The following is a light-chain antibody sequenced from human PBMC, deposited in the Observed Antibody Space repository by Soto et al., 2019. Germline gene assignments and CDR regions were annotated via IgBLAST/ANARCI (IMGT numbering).Light chain of an antibody. CDR3: QVYAYLLRT. J-gene: IGKJ1*01. CDR2: GAS. CDR1: QSVSSN. Sequence: EMQVTLCPATLPVSRKYRSTLSCMASQSVSSNLAWYQQKPGQAPRLLINGASTRATGIPARFSGSGSGTEFSLTISCLQSEDFAVYYSQVYAYLLRTFAEGTKVDIK. V-gene: IGKV3-15*01.